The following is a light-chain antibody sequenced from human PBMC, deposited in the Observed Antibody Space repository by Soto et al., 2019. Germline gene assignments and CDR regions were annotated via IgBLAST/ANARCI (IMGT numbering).Light chain of an antibody. V-gene: IGLV1-44*01. Sequence: QSVLTQPPSASVTPGQRVTISCSGISSNIGSNTVNWYQQLPGTAPKLLSYSNNQRPSGVPDRFSGSKSGTSASLAISGLQSEAEADDYCAAWDDSLNGYVFGTGTKLTVL. CDR2: SNN. J-gene: IGLJ1*01. CDR1: SSNIGSNT. CDR3: AAWDDSLNGYV.